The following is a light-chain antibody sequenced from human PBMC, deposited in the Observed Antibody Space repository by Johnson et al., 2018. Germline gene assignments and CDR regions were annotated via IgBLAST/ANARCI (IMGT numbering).Light chain of an antibody. J-gene: IGLJ1*01. CDR3: GTWDSSLSAGNV. V-gene: IGLV1-51*02. CDR1: SSNIGNNY. Sequence: QSVLTQPPSVSAAPGQKVTISCSGSSSNIGNNYVSWYQQLPGTAPKLLIYENNKRPSGIPDRFSGFKSGTSATLGITGLQTGDEADYYGGTWDSSLSAGNVFGTGTKVTVL. CDR2: ENN.